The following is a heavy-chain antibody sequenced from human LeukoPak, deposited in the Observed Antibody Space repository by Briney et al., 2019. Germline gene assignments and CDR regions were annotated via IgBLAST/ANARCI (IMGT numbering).Heavy chain of an antibody. J-gene: IGHJ1*01. V-gene: IGHV4-59*08. CDR2: IYYSGST. CDR1: GGSISSYY. CDR3: ARYFSSSWYPEYFQH. D-gene: IGHD6-13*01. Sequence: SETLSLTCTVSGGSISSYYWSWIRQPPGKGLEWIGYIYYSGSTNYNPSLKSRVTISVDTSKNQFSLKLSFVTAADTAVYYCARYFSSSWYPEYFQHWGQGTLVTVSS.